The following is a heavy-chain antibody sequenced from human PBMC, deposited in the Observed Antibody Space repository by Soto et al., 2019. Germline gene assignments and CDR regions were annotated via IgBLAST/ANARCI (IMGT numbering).Heavy chain of an antibody. CDR1: GYTFTSYD. CDR3: ARGTFYGNYYCYYGMDV. J-gene: IGHJ6*02. Sequence: GASVKVSCKASGYTFTSYDINWVRQATGQGLEWMGWMNPNSGNTGYAQKFQGRVTMTRNTSISTAYMELSSLRSEDTAVYYCARGTFYGNYYCYYGMDVWGQGTTVTVSS. D-gene: IGHD4-17*01. CDR2: MNPNSGNT. V-gene: IGHV1-8*01.